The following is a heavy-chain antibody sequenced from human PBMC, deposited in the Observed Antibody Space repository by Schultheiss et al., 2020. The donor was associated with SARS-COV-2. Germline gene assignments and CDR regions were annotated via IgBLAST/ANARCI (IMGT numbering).Heavy chain of an antibody. D-gene: IGHD3-3*01. CDR1: GFTFSSYS. CDR2: ISSSSSYI. J-gene: IGHJ6*02. CDR3: ASLFGVVIPTETYYYYYGMDV. Sequence: GGSLRLSCAASGFTFSSYSMNWVRQAPGKGLEWVSSISSSSSYIYYADSVKGRFTISRDNAKNSLYLQMNSLRAEDTAVYYCASLFGVVIPTETYYYYYGMDVWGQGTTVTVSS. V-gene: IGHV3-21*01.